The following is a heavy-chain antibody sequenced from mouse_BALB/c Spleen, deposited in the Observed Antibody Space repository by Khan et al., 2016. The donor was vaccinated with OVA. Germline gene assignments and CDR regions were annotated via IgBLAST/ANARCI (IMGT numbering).Heavy chain of an antibody. CDR2: INYSGST. V-gene: IGHV3-8*02. J-gene: IGHJ3*01. CDR1: GDSITSGY. D-gene: IGHD2-14*01. CDR3: ARSTYRCAFDY. Sequence: EVQLQESGPSLVKPSQTLSLTCSVTGDSITSGYWCWIRKFPGNKLEYMGYINYSGSTYYNQSLKSRISITRHTATNQYSLQFDSVATEATATYYCARSTYRCAFDYWGQGTLVTVSA.